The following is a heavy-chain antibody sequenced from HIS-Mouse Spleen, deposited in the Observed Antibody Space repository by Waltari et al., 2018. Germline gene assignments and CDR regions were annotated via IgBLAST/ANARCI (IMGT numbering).Heavy chain of an antibody. CDR1: CGSISLYD. J-gene: IGHJ2*01. CDR3: ARASRDLLLPRYFDL. CDR2: YYSGST. Sequence: HVQLQESGPGLLQPPETLTLTCTAHCGSISLYDWSLSRQSPGKGLEWIGYYSGSTNYNPSLKSRVTISVDTSKNQFSLKLSSVTAVDTAVYYCARASRDLLLPRYFDLWGRGTLVTVSS. V-gene: IGHV4-59*01.